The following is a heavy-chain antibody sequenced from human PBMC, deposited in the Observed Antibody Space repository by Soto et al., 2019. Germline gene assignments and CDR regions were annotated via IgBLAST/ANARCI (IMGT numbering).Heavy chain of an antibody. Sequence: ASVKVSCKASGYTFTSYAMQWVRQAPGQRLEWMGWINAGNGNTKYSQKFQGRVTITRDTSASTAYMELSSLRSEDTAVYYCAAADMVRGVHNWFDPWGQGTLVTVSS. J-gene: IGHJ5*02. CDR1: GYTFTSYA. CDR2: INAGNGNT. D-gene: IGHD3-10*01. CDR3: AAADMVRGVHNWFDP. V-gene: IGHV1-3*01.